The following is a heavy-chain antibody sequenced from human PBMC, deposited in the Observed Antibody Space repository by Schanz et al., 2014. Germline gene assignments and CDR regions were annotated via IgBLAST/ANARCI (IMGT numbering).Heavy chain of an antibody. CDR1: GLTFTSAW. V-gene: IGHV3-23*04. CDR2: ISGSGGST. Sequence: EVQLVQSGGGLVQPGGSLRLSCATSGLTFTSAWMSWVRQAPGKGLLWVSAISGSGGSTYYADSVKGRFTISRDNAKNSLFLQMNSLRAEDTAVYYCLAPDYGMDVWGQGTTVTVSS. CDR3: LAPDYGMDV. J-gene: IGHJ6*02.